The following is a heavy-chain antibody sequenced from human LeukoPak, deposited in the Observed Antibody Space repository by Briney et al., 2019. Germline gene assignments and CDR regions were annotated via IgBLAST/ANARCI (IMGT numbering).Heavy chain of an antibody. Sequence: SETLSLTCTVSGGSISSYYWSRIRQPPGKGLEWIGYIYYSGSTNYNPSLKSRVTISVDTSKNQFSLKLSSVTAADTAVYYCAREGRGCTNGVCYLWFDPWGQGTLVTVSS. CDR3: AREGRGCTNGVCYLWFDP. J-gene: IGHJ5*02. CDR2: IYYSGST. V-gene: IGHV4-59*01. D-gene: IGHD2-8*01. CDR1: GGSISSYY.